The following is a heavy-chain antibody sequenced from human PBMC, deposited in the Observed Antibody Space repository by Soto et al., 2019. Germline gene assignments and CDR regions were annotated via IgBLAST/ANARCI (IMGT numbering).Heavy chain of an antibody. J-gene: IGHJ4*02. CDR3: ARARVYAAGPLDF. D-gene: IGHD6-13*01. CDR2: ISSSSDYI. CDR1: GFTFTSYT. V-gene: IGHV3-21*06. Sequence: VGSLRLSCAASGFTFTSYTMNWVRQAPGKGLEWVSSISSSSDYIYYADSMKGRVTISRDNAKNSLFLDMNSLTGEDTAVYYCARARVYAAGPLDFWGQGTLVTVSS.